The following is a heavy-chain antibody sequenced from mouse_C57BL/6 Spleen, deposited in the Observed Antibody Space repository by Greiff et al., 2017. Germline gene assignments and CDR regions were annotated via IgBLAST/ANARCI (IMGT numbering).Heavy chain of an antibody. CDR1: GYTFTDYN. Sequence: VQLQQSGPELVKPGASVKIPCKASGYTFTDYNMDWVKQSHGKSLEWIGDINPNNGGTIYNQKFKGKATLTVDKSSSPAYMELRSLTSEDTAVYYCARSYYDTTKAWFAYWGQGTLVTVSA. D-gene: IGHD2-4*01. J-gene: IGHJ3*01. V-gene: IGHV1-18*01. CDR3: ARSYYDTTKAWFAY. CDR2: INPNNGGT.